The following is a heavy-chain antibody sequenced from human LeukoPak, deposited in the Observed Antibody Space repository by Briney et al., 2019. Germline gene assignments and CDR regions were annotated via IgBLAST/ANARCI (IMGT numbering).Heavy chain of an antibody. CDR3: AKDTRDGDYGPEAFDI. Sequence: GRSLRLSCAASGFTFADYAMHWVRQAPGKGREWVSGISWNSGSIGYADSVKGRFTISRDNAKNSLYLQMNSLRADDTALYYCAKDTRDGDYGPEAFDIWGQGTMVTVSS. D-gene: IGHD4-17*01. CDR2: ISWNSGSI. CDR1: GFTFADYA. V-gene: IGHV3-9*01. J-gene: IGHJ3*02.